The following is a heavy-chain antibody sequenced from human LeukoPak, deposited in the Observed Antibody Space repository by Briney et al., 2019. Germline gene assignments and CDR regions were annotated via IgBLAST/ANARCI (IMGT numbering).Heavy chain of an antibody. J-gene: IGHJ4*02. CDR1: GFTFSNYW. V-gene: IGHV3-7*01. CDR3: ARDKIVGATHFDY. Sequence: GGSLRLSCAASGFTFSNYWMSWVRQAPGKGLEWAANMKQDGSETYYVDSVKGRFTISRDNAKNSLYLQMNSLRAEDTAVYYCARDKIVGATHFDYWGQGALVTVSS. CDR2: MKQDGSET. D-gene: IGHD1-26*01.